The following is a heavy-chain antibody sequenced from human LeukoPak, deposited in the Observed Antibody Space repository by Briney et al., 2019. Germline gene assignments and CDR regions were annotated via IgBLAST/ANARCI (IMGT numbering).Heavy chain of an antibody. CDR1: GFTFSSYS. J-gene: IGHJ3*02. V-gene: IGHV3-21*01. CDR3: ARGVASYDILTGYYSPYGAFDI. Sequence: PGGSLRLSCTASGFTFSSYSMNWVRQAPGKGLEWVSSISTSSSYIYYADSVKGRFTISRDNAKKSLYLQMNSLRAGDTAVYYCARGVASYDILTGYYSPYGAFDIWGQGTMVTVSS. D-gene: IGHD3-9*01. CDR2: ISTSSSYI.